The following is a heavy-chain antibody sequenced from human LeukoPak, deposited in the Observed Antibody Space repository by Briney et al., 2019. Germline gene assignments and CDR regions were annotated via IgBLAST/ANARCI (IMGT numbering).Heavy chain of an antibody. D-gene: IGHD2-2*01. CDR1: GDSVSSSNYY. V-gene: IGHV4-39*01. CDR2: LYYDGRT. CDR3: ARLGRDCSSTSCLGGMDV. Sequence: PSETLSLTCTVFGDSVSSSNYYWAWFRQPPGKGLDWIGSLYYDGRTYYSPSLKSRVTISVDTSKNQFSLKLSSVTAADTAVYYCARLGRDCSSTSCLGGMDVWGQGTTVTVSS. J-gene: IGHJ6*02.